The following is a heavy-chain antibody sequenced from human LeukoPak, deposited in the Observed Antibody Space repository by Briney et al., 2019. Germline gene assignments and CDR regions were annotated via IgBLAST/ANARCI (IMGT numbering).Heavy chain of an antibody. Sequence: GASVKVSCKASGYIFTNYAMHWVRRAPGQRLEWMGWINAGNGHTKYSQKFQGRVTITRDTSANTAYMELSSLTSEDTAVYYCARRLRLSKSNLRDYYGMDVWGQGTTVTVSS. CDR3: ARRLRLSKSNLRDYYGMDV. D-gene: IGHD5-24*01. CDR2: INAGNGHT. V-gene: IGHV1-3*01. J-gene: IGHJ6*02. CDR1: GYIFTNYA.